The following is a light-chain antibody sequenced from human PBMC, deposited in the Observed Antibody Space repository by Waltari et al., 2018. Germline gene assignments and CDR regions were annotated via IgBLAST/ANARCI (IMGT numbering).Light chain of an antibody. J-gene: IGKJ4*01. CDR1: QSIRSY. Sequence: DIQMTQSPSSLPASLVDRVTITCRASQSIRSYLNWYQQKPGKAPKLLIYDASNLQSGVPSRFSGSGSGTDFTLTISRLQAEDFATYFCQQSYSTPLTFGGGAKVEIK. CDR2: DAS. CDR3: QQSYSTPLT. V-gene: IGKV1-39*01.